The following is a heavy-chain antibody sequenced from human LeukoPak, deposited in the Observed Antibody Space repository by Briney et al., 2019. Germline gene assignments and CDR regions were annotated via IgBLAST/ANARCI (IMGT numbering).Heavy chain of an antibody. CDR3: AKDWHGDTTFDY. CDR2: ISYDGSNK. D-gene: IGHD4-17*01. J-gene: IGHJ4*02. V-gene: IGHV3-30*18. CDR1: GFTFSAYA. Sequence: QPGGSLRLSCAASGFTFSAYAMGWVRQAPGKGLEWVAVISYDGSNKYYADSVKGRFTISRDNSKNTLYLQMNSLRAEDTAVYYCAKDWHGDTTFDYWGQGTLVTVSS.